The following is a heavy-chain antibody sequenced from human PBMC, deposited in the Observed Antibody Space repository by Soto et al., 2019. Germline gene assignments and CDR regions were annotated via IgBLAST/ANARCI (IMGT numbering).Heavy chain of an antibody. Sequence: PGGSLRLSCAASGFTFSSYEMNWVRQAPGKGLEWVSYISSSGSTIYYADSVKGRFTISRDNAKNSLYLQMNSLRAEDTAVYYCARESAAQVAFDIWGQGTMVTV. J-gene: IGHJ3*02. D-gene: IGHD6-13*01. CDR1: GFTFSSYE. CDR3: ARESAAQVAFDI. V-gene: IGHV3-48*03. CDR2: ISSSGSTI.